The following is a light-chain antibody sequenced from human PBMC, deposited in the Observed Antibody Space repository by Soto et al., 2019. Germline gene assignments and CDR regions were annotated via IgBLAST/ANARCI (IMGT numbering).Light chain of an antibody. J-gene: IGKJ4*01. CDR2: TAS. CDR1: QGISDY. V-gene: IGKV1-27*01. Sequence: DIQMTQSPSSLSASVGDRVTITCRASQGISDYLAWYQQKAGKVPKLLIYTASTLQSGVPSRFSGSGSGKDFTLTISSLQPEDVATYYCQKYNSAPLTFGGGTRVEIK. CDR3: QKYNSAPLT.